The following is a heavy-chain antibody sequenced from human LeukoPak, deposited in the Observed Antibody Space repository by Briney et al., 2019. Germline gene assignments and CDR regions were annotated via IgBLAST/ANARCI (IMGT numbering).Heavy chain of an antibody. CDR1: GFSISSGYY. J-gene: IGHJ3*02. D-gene: IGHD2-15*01. CDR2: IYYSGST. Sequence: SETLSLTCAVSGFSISSGYYWSWIRQPPGKGLEWIGYIYYSGSTYYNPSLKSRVTISVDTSKNQFSLKLSSVTAADTAVYYCASLDLSYAFDIWGQGTMVTVSS. V-gene: IGHV4-30-4*08. CDR3: ASLDLSYAFDI.